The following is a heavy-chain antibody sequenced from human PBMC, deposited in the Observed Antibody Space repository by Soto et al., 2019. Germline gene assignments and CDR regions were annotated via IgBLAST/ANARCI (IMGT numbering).Heavy chain of an antibody. D-gene: IGHD4-17*01. V-gene: IGHV3-23*01. J-gene: IGHJ6*03. CDR1: GFTFSSYA. CDR2: ISATGGST. CDR3: VKHYGLNYYYYMDV. Sequence: PGGSLRLSCAASGFTFSSYAMSWVRQAPGKGLEWVSGISATGGSTYYADSVKGRFTISRDSSKSTVYLQMNSLRAEDTAVYYCVKHYGLNYYYYMDVWGKGTTVTVSS.